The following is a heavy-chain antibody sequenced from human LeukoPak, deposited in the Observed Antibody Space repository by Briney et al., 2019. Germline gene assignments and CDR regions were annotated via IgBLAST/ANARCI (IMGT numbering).Heavy chain of an antibody. V-gene: IGHV3-21*01. CDR1: GCTFSTYS. CDR2: ISSGSGYI. J-gene: IGHJ4*02. Sequence: GGSLSLTCAASGCTFSTYSLNWICQAPGKGLEWVSSISSGSGYIYYADSVKGRFTISRDNAKNSLYLQMNSLRAEDTAVYYCERDSGSYYFFDWWGQGTLVTVSS. CDR3: ERDSGSYYFFDW. D-gene: IGHD1-26*01.